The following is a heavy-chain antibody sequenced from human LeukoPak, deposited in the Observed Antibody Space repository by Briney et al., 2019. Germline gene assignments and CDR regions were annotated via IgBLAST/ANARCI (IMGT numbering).Heavy chain of an antibody. J-gene: IGHJ5*02. V-gene: IGHV3-23*01. CDR3: AQDTWIKGFDP. D-gene: IGHD5-12*01. CDR1: GFTISSNY. CDR2: ISGSGGST. Sequence: SGGSLRLSCAASGFTISSNYMSWVRQAPGKGLEWVSAISGSGGSTYYADSVKGRFTISRDNSKNTLYLQVNSLRSEDTAVYYCAQDTWIKGFDPWGQGTLVTVSS.